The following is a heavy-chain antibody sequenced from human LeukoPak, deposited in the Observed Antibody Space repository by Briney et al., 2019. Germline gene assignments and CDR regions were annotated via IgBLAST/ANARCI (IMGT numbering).Heavy chain of an antibody. CDR3: VRAGGSGSFYYYYMDV. V-gene: IGHV3-7*03. D-gene: IGHD3-10*01. CDR1: GFTFSSYW. J-gene: IGHJ6*03. CDR2: IKQDGSEK. Sequence: GGSLRLSCAASGFTFSSYWMSWVRQAPGKGLEWVANIKQDGSEKYYVDSVKGRFTISRDNAKNFLFLQVNSLRAEDTALYYCVRAGGSGSFYYYYMDVWGKGTTVTVSS.